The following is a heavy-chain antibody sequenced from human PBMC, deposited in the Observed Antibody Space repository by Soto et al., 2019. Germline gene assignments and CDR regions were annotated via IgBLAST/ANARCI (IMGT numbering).Heavy chain of an antibody. CDR1: GFTFSSYS. J-gene: IGHJ4*02. D-gene: IGHD6-13*01. Sequence: EVQLVESGGGLVKPGGSLRLSCAASGFTFSSYSMNWVRQAPGKGLEWVSSISSSSSYIYYADSVKGRFTISRDNAKNSLYLQMNSLRAEDTAVYYCARDQAAAGEPIFDYWGQGTLVTVSS. V-gene: IGHV3-21*01. CDR3: ARDQAAAGEPIFDY. CDR2: ISSSSSYI.